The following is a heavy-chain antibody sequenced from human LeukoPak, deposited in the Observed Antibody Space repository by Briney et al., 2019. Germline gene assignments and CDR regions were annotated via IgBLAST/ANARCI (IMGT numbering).Heavy chain of an antibody. D-gene: IGHD4-17*01. Sequence: GASVKVSCKASGYTFTSYGISWVRQAPGQGLEWMGWISAYNGNTNYAQKLQGRVTMTTDTSTSTAYMELRSLRSDDTAVYYCARDLRLTTALGGSDYWGQGTLVTVSS. CDR3: ARDLRLTTALGGSDY. CDR2: ISAYNGNT. CDR1: GYTFTSYG. V-gene: IGHV1-18*01. J-gene: IGHJ4*02.